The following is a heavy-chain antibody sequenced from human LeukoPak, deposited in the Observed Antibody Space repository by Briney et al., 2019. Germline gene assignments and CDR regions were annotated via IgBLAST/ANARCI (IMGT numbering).Heavy chain of an antibody. J-gene: IGHJ3*02. V-gene: IGHV3-9*01. CDR3: AKDIGYGGWLHDAFDI. Sequence: PGGSLRLSCAASGFTFDDYAMHWVRQAPGEGLEWVSGISWNSGSIGYADSVKGRFTISRDNAKSSLYLQMNSLRAEDTALYYCAKDIGYGGWLHDAFDIWGRGTMVTVSS. CDR1: GFTFDDYA. CDR2: ISWNSGSI. D-gene: IGHD6-19*01.